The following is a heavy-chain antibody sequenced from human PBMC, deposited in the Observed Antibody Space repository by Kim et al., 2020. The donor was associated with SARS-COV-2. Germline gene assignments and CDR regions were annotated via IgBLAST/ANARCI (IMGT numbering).Heavy chain of an antibody. V-gene: IGHV3-48*03. J-gene: IGHJ4*02. CDR2: ISSSGSTI. Sequence: GGSLRLSCAASGFTFSSYEMNWVRQAPGKGLEWVSYISSSGSTIYYADSVKGRFTISRDNAKNSLYLQMNSLRAEDTAVYYCARGFDILTGYLFDYWGQGTLVTVSS. CDR3: ARGFDILTGYLFDY. D-gene: IGHD3-9*01. CDR1: GFTFSSYE.